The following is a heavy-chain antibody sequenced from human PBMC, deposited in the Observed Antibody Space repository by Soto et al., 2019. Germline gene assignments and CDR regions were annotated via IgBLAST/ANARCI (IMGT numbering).Heavy chain of an antibody. CDR1: GYSFTDDK. Sequence: GAAVKVSCKTSGYSFTDDKLHWVREAPGQGLEWMGWVDPNGGGSNSAQKFQGSVTMTWDTSITTAYLDMPRLTTNDTATYFCATWVDYGDF. CDR2: VDPNGGGS. D-gene: IGHD4-17*01. V-gene: IGHV1-2*04. J-gene: IGHJ2*01. CDR3: ATWVDYGDF.